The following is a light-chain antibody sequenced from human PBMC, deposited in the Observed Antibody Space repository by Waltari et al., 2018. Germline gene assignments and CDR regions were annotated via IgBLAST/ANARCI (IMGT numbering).Light chain of an antibody. CDR3: ATWDDSLNGVV. J-gene: IGLJ2*01. V-gene: IGLV1-44*01. CDR1: NSNIGNYA. CDR2: SNN. Sequence: QSVLTQPPSASGTPGQRVTMSCSGSNSNIGNYAVQWYQQLPGTAPKLLIYSNNQRPSGVPDRCSGSKSGTSASLVISGLQSDDEADYHCATWDDSLNGVVFGGGTRLTVL.